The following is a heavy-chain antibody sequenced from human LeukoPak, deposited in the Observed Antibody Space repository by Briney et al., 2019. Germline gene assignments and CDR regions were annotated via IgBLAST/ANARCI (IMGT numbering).Heavy chain of an antibody. CDR2: ISYDGSNK. J-gene: IGHJ4*02. D-gene: IGHD3-3*01. CDR1: GFTFSSYG. V-gene: IGHV3-30*19. Sequence: GRSLRLSCAASGFTFSSYGMHWVRQAPGKGLEWVAVISYDGSNKYYADSVKGRFTISRDNSKNTLYLQMNSLRAEDTAVYYCANTIFPYWGQGTLVTVSS. CDR3: ANTIFPY.